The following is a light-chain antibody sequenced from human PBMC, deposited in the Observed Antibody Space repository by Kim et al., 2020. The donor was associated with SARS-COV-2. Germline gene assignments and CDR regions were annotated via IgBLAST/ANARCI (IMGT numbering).Light chain of an antibody. CDR3: QVWDSSSDHRVV. V-gene: IGLV3-21*04. Sequence: PGKTARVSCGGNSIGSKRVHWYRQQSGQAPVLVIYYDSDRPSGIPERFSGSNSGNTATLTISRVEAGDEADYYCQVWDSSSDHRVVFGGGTKVTVL. CDR2: YDS. CDR1: SIGSKR. J-gene: IGLJ2*01.